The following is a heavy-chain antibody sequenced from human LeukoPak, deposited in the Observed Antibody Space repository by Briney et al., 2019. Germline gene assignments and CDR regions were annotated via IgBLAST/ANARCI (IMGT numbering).Heavy chain of an antibody. D-gene: IGHD3/OR15-3a*01. CDR2: INTGNGNT. CDR3: ARDQRTYYYNY. J-gene: IGHJ4*02. Sequence: ASVKVSCKASGYTFTSYAMHWVRQAPGQRLEWMGWINTGNGNTKYSQEFQGRVTITRDTSANTAYMELSSLRADDTAVYYCARDQRTYYYNYWGQGTLVTVSS. V-gene: IGHV1-3*04. CDR1: GYTFTSYA.